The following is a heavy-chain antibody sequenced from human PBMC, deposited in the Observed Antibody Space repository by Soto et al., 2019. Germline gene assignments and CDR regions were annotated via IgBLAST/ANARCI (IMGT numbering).Heavy chain of an antibody. CDR3: TRVLPIVVVPAAIAY. D-gene: IGHD2-2*02. V-gene: IGHV3-49*03. CDR2: IRSKAYGGTT. Sequence: GGSLRLSCTASEFTFGDYAMSWLRQAPGKGLEWVGFIRSKAYGGTTEYAASVKGRFTISRDDSKSIAYLQMNSLKTEDTAVYYCTRVLPIVVVPAAIAYWGQGTLVTVSS. CDR1: EFTFGDYA. J-gene: IGHJ4*02.